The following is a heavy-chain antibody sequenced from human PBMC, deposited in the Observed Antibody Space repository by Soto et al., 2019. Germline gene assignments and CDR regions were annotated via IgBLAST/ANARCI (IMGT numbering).Heavy chain of an antibody. CDR1: GYTFTSYD. Sequence: GASVKVSCKASGYTFTSYDINWVRQATGQGLEWMGWMNPNSGNTGYAQKFQGRVTMTRNTSISTAYMELSSLRSEDTAVYYCARGRYMVRGVIINYYYGMDVWGQGTTVTVSS. D-gene: IGHD3-10*01. J-gene: IGHJ6*02. CDR2: MNPNSGNT. V-gene: IGHV1-8*01. CDR3: ARGRYMVRGVIINYYYGMDV.